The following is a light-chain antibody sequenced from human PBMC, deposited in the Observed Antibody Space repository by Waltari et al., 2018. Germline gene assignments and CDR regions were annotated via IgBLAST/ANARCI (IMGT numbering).Light chain of an antibody. Sequence: QSDLTQPRPVSGSPGQSVTISCTGTSSDVGAYNYVSWYQQHPGKAPKLMIYEVSNRPSGISDRFSGSKSGNTAALTISGLQAEDEADYYCCSYAGSYTFAVFGTGTKVTV. CDR1: SSDVGAYNY. V-gene: IGLV2-11*01. CDR3: CSYAGSYTFAV. CDR2: EVS. J-gene: IGLJ1*01.